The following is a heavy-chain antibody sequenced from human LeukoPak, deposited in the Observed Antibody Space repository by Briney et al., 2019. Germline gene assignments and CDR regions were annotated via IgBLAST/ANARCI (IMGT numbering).Heavy chain of an antibody. V-gene: IGHV4-61*02. CDR3: AIVGTAGTYRDNYFDF. J-gene: IGHJ4*02. CDR1: GPSPNSGSGY. Sequence: SETLSLTCSLSGPSPNSGSGYWSWLRQPAGKGLEWVGRAYVSGSTNYNPSLKTRVTITIDTSRNHFTLKTTSVTAPDSSSYYCAIVGTAGTYRDNYFDFWGQSALVTVPS. D-gene: IGHD3-16*02. CDR2: AYVSGST.